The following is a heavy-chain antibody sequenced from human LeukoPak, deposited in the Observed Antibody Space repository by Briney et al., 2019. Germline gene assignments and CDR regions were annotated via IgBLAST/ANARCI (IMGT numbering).Heavy chain of an antibody. D-gene: IGHD6-19*01. Sequence: GGSLRLSCAASGFTFSSYSMNWVRQAPGKGLEWVSSISSSSSYIYYADSVKGRFTISRDNAKNSLYLQMNSLRAEDSAVYYCARAGYSSGWYTDYWGQGTLVTVSS. V-gene: IGHV3-21*01. CDR2: ISSSSSYI. J-gene: IGHJ4*02. CDR1: GFTFSSYS. CDR3: ARAGYSSGWYTDY.